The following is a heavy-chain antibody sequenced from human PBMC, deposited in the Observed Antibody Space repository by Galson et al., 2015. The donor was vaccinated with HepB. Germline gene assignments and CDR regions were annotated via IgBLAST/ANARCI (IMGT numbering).Heavy chain of an antibody. V-gene: IGHV1-46*01. J-gene: IGHJ5*02. Sequence: SVKVSCKASGYTFTSYYMHWVRQAPGQGLEWMGVINPSGGSTSYAQKFQGRVTMTRDTSTSTVYMELSSLRSEDTAVYYCARDGGTTISPERYNWFDPWGQGTLATVSS. CDR1: GYTFTSYY. CDR2: INPSGGST. D-gene: IGHD3-3*02. CDR3: ARDGGTTISPERYNWFDP.